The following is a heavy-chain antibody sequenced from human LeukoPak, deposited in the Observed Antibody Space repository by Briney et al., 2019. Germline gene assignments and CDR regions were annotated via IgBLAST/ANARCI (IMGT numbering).Heavy chain of an antibody. CDR1: GFTFDDYG. V-gene: IGHV3-20*04. J-gene: IGHJ4*02. Sequence: GGSVRLSCAASGFTFDDYGMSWVRQAPGKGLEWVSGINWNGGSTGYADSVKGRFTISRDNAKNSLYLQMNSLRAEDTAFYYCARSYYYDSSGYSRPFDYWGQGALVTVSS. D-gene: IGHD3-22*01. CDR3: ARSYYYDSSGYSRPFDY. CDR2: INWNGGST.